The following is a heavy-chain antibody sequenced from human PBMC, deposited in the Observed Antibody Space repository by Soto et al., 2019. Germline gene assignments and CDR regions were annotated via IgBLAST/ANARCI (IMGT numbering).Heavy chain of an antibody. CDR3: AIVPEYSSSLYYYYYYMDV. J-gene: IGHJ6*03. CDR2: IYYSGST. Sequence: SETLSLTCTVSGGSISSYYWSWIRQPPGRGLEWIGYIYYSGSTNYNPSLKSRVTISVDTSKNQFSLKLSSVTAADTAAYYCAIVPEYSSSLYYYYYYMDVWGKGTTVT. D-gene: IGHD6-13*01. V-gene: IGHV4-59*01. CDR1: GGSISSYY.